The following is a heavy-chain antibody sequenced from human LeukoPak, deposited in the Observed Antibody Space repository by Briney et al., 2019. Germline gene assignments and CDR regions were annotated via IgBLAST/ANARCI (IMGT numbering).Heavy chain of an antibody. V-gene: IGHV3-21*01. J-gene: IGHJ3*02. D-gene: IGHD3-22*01. CDR3: ARDSSYYYDSSGYYPDAFDI. Sequence: GGSLRLSCAASGFTFSSYSMNWVRQAPGKGLEWVSSISSSSSYIYYADSVKGRFTISRDNAKNSLYLQMNSLRAEDTAAYYCARDSSYYYDSSGYYPDAFDIWGQGTMVTVSS. CDR1: GFTFSSYS. CDR2: ISSSSSYI.